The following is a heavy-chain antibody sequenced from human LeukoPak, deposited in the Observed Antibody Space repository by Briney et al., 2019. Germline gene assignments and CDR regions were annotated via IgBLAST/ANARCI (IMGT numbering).Heavy chain of an antibody. Sequence: PSGTLSLTCAVYGWSFSGYYWSWIRQPPGKGLEWIGEINHSGSTNYNPSLKSRVTISVDTSKNQFSLKLSSVTAADTAVYYCARGPDRHIVVVTAMYYFDYWGQGTLVTVSS. CDR1: GWSFSGYY. CDR3: ARGPDRHIVVVTAMYYFDY. V-gene: IGHV4-34*01. D-gene: IGHD2-21*02. CDR2: INHSGST. J-gene: IGHJ4*02.